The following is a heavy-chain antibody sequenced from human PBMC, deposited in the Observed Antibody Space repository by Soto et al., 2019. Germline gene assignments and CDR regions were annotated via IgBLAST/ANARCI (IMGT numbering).Heavy chain of an antibody. V-gene: IGHV3-43*01. CDR1: GFTFDDYT. Sequence: GGSLRLSCAASGFTFDDYTMHWVRQAPGKGLEWVSLISWDGGSTYYADSVKGRFTISRDNSKNSLYLQMNSLRTEDTALYYSAKALDKWLYPEDIWGQGTMVTVSS. J-gene: IGHJ3*02. CDR2: ISWDGGST. D-gene: IGHD3-22*01. CDR3: AKALDKWLYPEDI.